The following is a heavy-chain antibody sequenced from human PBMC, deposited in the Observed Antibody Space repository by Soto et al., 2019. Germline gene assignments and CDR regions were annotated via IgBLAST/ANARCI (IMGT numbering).Heavy chain of an antibody. Sequence: SETLSLTCTVSGGSISNSSYLWGWIRQPPGKGLQWIGSVSYSGSTYYNPSLKSRVTISVDTSKTQSSLRLSSVTAADTAVYYCSRKAVSGPITGFDYWGQGALVTVSS. CDR3: SRKAVSGPITGFDY. CDR1: GGSISNSSYL. J-gene: IGHJ4*02. CDR2: VSYSGST. V-gene: IGHV4-39*01. D-gene: IGHD6-19*01.